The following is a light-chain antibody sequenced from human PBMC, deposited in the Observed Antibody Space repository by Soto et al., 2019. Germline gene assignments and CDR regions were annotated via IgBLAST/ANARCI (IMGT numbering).Light chain of an antibody. CDR1: RSNIGSNS. CDR3: GTWESYLSVAV. J-gene: IGLJ2*01. CDR2: DNN. V-gene: IGLV1-51*01. Sequence: QSVLTQPPSVSAAPGQTVTISCSGSRSNIGSNSVSWYQHVPGTAPKLLLYDNNKRPSGIPDRFFGSKSGTSATLGITGLQTADEADYYCGTWESYLSVAVFGGGTKLTVL.